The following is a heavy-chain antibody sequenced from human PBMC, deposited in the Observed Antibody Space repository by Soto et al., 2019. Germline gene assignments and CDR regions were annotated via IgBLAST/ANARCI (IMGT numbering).Heavy chain of an antibody. Sequence: SETLSLTCAVSGGSIGTSAYYWGWIRQAPGKGLEWIGSINHSGNTYLSPSLKDRVTMSVDTSKNSLSLKLRSATAADTGLYYCSRRAPEGFDPWGQGTLVTVSS. CDR1: GGSIGTSAYY. CDR2: INHSGNT. CDR3: SRRAPEGFDP. J-gene: IGHJ5*02. V-gene: IGHV4-39*01.